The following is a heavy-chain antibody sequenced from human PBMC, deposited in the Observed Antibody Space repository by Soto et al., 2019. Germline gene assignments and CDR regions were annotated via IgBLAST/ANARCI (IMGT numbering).Heavy chain of an antibody. V-gene: IGHV1-69*13. D-gene: IGHD6-13*01. J-gene: IGHJ6*02. CDR3: AREMPSTAAAYFYYGLNV. CDR1: GYSFTNND. Sequence: GASVKVSCKASGYSFTNNDVSWVRQATGQGLGWLGTIVPVFPSVYYAPRFQGRLTITADGSTDTVYMMLTSLKSEDTAVYYCAREMPSTAAAYFYYGLNVWGQGTSVTVSS. CDR2: IVPVFPSV.